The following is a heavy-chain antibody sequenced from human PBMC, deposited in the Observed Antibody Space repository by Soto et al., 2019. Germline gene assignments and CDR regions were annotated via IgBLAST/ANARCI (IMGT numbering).Heavy chain of an antibody. CDR2: ISWNSGSI. CDR1: GFTFDDYA. D-gene: IGHD3-3*02. CDR3: ARDTVPIFGVVTHFDY. Sequence: EVQLVESGRGLVQPGRSLRLSCAASGFTFDDYAMHWVRQTPGKGLEWVSGISWNSGSIGYVDSVKGRFTISRDNAKSSLYLQMNSLRAEDTALYYCARDTVPIFGVVTHFDYWGQGTLVTVSS. J-gene: IGHJ4*02. V-gene: IGHV3-9*01.